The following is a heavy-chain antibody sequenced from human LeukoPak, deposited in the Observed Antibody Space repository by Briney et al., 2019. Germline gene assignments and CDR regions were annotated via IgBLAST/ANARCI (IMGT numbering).Heavy chain of an antibody. CDR3: ARGPDYHGSGSSVAFFYY. J-gene: IGHJ4*02. Sequence: EASVKVSCKASGYTFTSYYMHWVRQAPGQGLEWMGIINPSGGSTSYAQKFQGRVTMTRDMSTSTAYMELRSLRSDDTAVYYCARGPDYHGSGSSVAFFYYWGQGTLVTVSS. CDR1: GYTFTSYY. D-gene: IGHD3-10*01. CDR2: INPSGGST. V-gene: IGHV1-46*01.